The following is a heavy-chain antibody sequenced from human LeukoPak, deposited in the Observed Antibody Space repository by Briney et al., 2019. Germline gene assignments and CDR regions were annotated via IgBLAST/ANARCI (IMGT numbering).Heavy chain of an antibody. CDR3: AKDRGYRSSWDVIGY. Sequence: GRTLRLSCTASGFTFSSYGMHWACNPPRKGQGLVAVISDDGSNKYYGDSVKSRFTIYRDNPKNTLYLQMHSLRAEYMAVYHCAKDRGYRSSWDVIGYWGQGTLVSVSS. CDR1: GFTFSSYG. CDR2: ISDDGSNK. D-gene: IGHD6-13*01. V-gene: IGHV3-30*18. J-gene: IGHJ4*02.